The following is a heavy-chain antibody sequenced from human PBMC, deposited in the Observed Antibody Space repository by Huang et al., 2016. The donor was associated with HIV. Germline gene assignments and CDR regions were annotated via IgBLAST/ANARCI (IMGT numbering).Heavy chain of an antibody. CDR1: GGSFSGHY. Sequence: QVQLQQWGAGLLKPSETLSLTCAVYGGSFSGHYGTWIRQPPGKGLEGIGEINQRGSTNYNPALKSRVTISVDTSKNQFSLQLTSVTAADSAVYYCARGGMGRWLQWKTFDIWGQGTMVTVSS. D-gene: IGHD5-12*01. CDR3: ARGGMGRWLQWKTFDI. CDR2: INQRGST. V-gene: IGHV4-34*01. J-gene: IGHJ3*02.